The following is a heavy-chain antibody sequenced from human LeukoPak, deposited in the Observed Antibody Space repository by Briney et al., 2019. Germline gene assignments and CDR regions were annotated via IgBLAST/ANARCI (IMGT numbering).Heavy chain of an antibody. CDR2: INPDGSRT. J-gene: IGHJ2*01. CDR1: GFIFSTYW. CDR3: AKAAXGXRYFDL. Sequence: GGSLRLSCGGSGFIFSTYWFHWVRQAPGKGLVWVSRINPDGSRTDYADSVKGRFTISRDNAKNTLYLQMNSLRAEDTAVYYCAKAAXGXRYFDLWGRGTLVTVSS. V-gene: IGHV3-74*01. D-gene: IGHD5-12*01.